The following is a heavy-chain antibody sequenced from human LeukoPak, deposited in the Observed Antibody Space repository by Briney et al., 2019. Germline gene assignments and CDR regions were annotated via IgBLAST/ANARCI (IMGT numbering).Heavy chain of an antibody. V-gene: IGHV3-21*01. CDR2: ISSSSSYI. J-gene: IGHJ4*02. Sequence: GGSLRLSCAASGFTFSSYSMNWVRQAPGKGLEWVSSISSSSSYIYYADSVKGRFTISRDNAKNSLYLQMNSLRAEDTAVYYCARARLEYYFDYWGQGTLVTVCS. CDR3: ARARLEYYFDY. CDR1: GFTFSSYS. D-gene: IGHD1-1*01.